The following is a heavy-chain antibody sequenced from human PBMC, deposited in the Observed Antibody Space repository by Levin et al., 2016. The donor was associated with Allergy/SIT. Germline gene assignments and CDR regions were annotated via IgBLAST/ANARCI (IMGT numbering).Heavy chain of an antibody. CDR2: TYYRSKWYN. D-gene: IGHD6-19*01. CDR1: GDSVSSNSAA. CDR3: ARGRPSGSGWYWGPYYFDY. J-gene: IGHJ4*02. Sequence: SQTLSLTCAISGDSVSSNSAAWNWIRQSPSRGLEWLGRTYYRSKWYNDYAVSVKSRITINPDTSKNQFSLQLNSVTPEDTAVYYCARGRPSGSGWYWGPYYFDYWGQGTLVTVSS. V-gene: IGHV6-1*01.